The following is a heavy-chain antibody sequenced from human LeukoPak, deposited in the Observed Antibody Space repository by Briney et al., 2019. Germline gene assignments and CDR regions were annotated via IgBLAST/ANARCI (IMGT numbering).Heavy chain of an antibody. J-gene: IGHJ2*01. D-gene: IGHD3-3*01. V-gene: IGHV4-31*03. CDR2: SYYSGST. Sequence: PSETLSLTCTVSGGSISSGGYWWSWIRQHPGEGLEWIVYSYYSGSTYYNPSLRSRVTILVDTSKNQFSLKLSSLNAADTAVYYCARAILTASGYVWYFDLWGRGTLVTVSS. CDR1: GGSISSGGYW. CDR3: ARAILTASGYVWYFDL.